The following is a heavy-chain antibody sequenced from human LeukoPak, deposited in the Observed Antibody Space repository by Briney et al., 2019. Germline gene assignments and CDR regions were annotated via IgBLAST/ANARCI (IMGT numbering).Heavy chain of an antibody. CDR1: GGTFSSYA. CDR3: ARCWTSSCYNGMDV. D-gene: IGHD6-13*01. Sequence: ASVKVSCKASGGTFSSYAISWVRQAPGQGLEWMGWINPNTGGAKYAQKFQGRVTMTRDTSISTAYVELSSLRSDDTAVYYCARCWTSSCYNGMDVWGQGTTVTVSS. CDR2: INPNTGGA. J-gene: IGHJ6*02. V-gene: IGHV1-2*02.